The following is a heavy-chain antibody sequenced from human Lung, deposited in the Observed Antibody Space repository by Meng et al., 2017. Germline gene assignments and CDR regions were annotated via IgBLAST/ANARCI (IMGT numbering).Heavy chain of an antibody. Sequence: QITLKESGPTLVKPTQTLTLTCTLSRFSLSASVMGVGWIRQPPGKALEWLALIYWDDDKRYSQSLKSRLAVTKDTSKNQVVLTMTNMDPVDTATYYCGLSPGNSGWSAEYFQHWGQGTLVTVSS. J-gene: IGHJ1*01. V-gene: IGHV2-5*02. CDR1: RFSLSASVMG. CDR2: IYWDDDK. D-gene: IGHD6-19*01. CDR3: GLSPGNSGWSAEYFQH.